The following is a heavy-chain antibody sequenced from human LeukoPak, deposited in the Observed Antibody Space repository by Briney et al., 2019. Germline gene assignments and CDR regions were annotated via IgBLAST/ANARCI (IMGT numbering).Heavy chain of an antibody. CDR1: GIGFSSYT. CDR2: ISSSSSYI. Sequence: GESLRLSCESPGIGFSSYTMNWVRQGPGKGLEWVSSISSSSSYIYYADSVKGRFTISRDNAKNSLYLQMNSLRAEDTAVYYCARDPHLRYSGYGPPYYYYYYGMDVWGQGTTVTVSS. CDR3: ARDPHLRYSGYGPPYYYYYYGMDV. V-gene: IGHV3-21*01. D-gene: IGHD5-12*01. J-gene: IGHJ6*02.